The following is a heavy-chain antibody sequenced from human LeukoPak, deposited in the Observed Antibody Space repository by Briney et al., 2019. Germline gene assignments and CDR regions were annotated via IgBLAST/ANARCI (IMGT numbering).Heavy chain of an antibody. CDR3: ARGLRDSLLWFEELPSSFDY. CDR1: GYTLTGYY. Sequence: GASVKVSCKASGYTLTGYYMHWVRQAPGQGLEWMGWINPNSGGTNYAQKFQVRVTMTRDTSISTAYMELSRLRSDDTAVYYCARGLRDSLLWFEELPSSFDYWGQGTLVTVSS. V-gene: IGHV1-2*02. CDR2: INPNSGGT. D-gene: IGHD3-10*01. J-gene: IGHJ4*02.